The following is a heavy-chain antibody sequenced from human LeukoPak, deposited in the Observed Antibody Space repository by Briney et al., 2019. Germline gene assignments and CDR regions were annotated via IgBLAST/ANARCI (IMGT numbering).Heavy chain of an antibody. Sequence: PGGSLRLSCAASGFTFSSYSMNWVRQAPGKGLEWVSSISSSSSYIYYADSVKGRFTISRDNAKNSLYLQMNSLRAEDTAVYYCARDGAKSSSSTQPYFDYWGQGTLVTVSS. J-gene: IGHJ4*02. V-gene: IGHV3-21*01. D-gene: IGHD6-13*01. CDR3: ARDGAKSSSSTQPYFDY. CDR2: ISSSSSYI. CDR1: GFTFSSYS.